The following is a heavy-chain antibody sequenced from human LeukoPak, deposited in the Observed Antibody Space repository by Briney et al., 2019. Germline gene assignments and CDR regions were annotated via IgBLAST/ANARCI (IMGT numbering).Heavy chain of an antibody. D-gene: IGHD2-21*02. J-gene: IGHJ3*02. Sequence: GGSLRLSCAASGFTFSSYSMNWVRQAPGKGLEWVSSISSSSSYIYYADSVKGRFTISRDNAKNSLYLQMNSLRAEDTAVYYCARGGAYCGGDCNDAFDIWGQGTMVTVSS. V-gene: IGHV3-21*01. CDR3: ARGGAYCGGDCNDAFDI. CDR2: ISSSSSYI. CDR1: GFTFSSYS.